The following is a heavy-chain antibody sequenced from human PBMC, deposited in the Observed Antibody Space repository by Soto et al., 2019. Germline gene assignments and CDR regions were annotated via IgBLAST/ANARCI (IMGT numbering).Heavy chain of an antibody. V-gene: IGHV1-18*04. D-gene: IGHD1-1*01. CDR3: ARRSGTTILDF. CDR1: VYTFSNYG. Sequence: QVQLVQSGAEVKKSGAAVKVSCKASVYTFSNYGISWVRQAPGQGLEWMGGIRVYSGDTHYAQNFRGRVTMTADTSTTTAYMDLSNLTSDDTAVYFCARRSGTTILDFWGQGTLVTVSS. J-gene: IGHJ4*02. CDR2: IRVYSGDT.